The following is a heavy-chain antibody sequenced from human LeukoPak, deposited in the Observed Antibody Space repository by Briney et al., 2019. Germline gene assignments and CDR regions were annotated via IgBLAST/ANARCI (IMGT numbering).Heavy chain of an antibody. V-gene: IGHV4-59*01. CDR3: AREGSGPRHYYFDY. J-gene: IGHJ4*02. Sequence: SETLSLTCTVSGGSISSYYWSWIRQPPGKGLEWIGYIYYSGSTNYNPSLKSRVTISVDTSKNQFSLKLSSVTAADTAVYYCAREGSGPRHYYFDYWGQGTLVTVSS. CDR2: IYYSGST. CDR1: GGSISSYY. D-gene: IGHD2-15*01.